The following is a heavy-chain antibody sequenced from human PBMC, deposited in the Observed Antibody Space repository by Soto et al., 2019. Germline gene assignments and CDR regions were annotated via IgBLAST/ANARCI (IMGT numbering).Heavy chain of an antibody. CDR3: ASDFLDY. CDR1: GGSISSGGYY. V-gene: IGHV4-31*03. J-gene: IGHJ4*02. Sequence: TLSLTCTVSGGSISSGGYYWSRICQYPGKGLERISYIYYSGSTSYNPSLKSRVTISVDTSKNQFSLKLSSVTAADTAVYYCASDFLDYWGQGTRVTVSS. CDR2: IYYSGST.